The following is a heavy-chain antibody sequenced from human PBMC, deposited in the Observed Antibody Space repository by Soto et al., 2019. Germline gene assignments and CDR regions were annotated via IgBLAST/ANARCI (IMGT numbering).Heavy chain of an antibody. CDR2: ISRSSRNI. Sequence: EVQLVESGGGLVKPGGSLRLSCADSGVTFSNYTMIWFRQAPGKGLEWVSSISRSSRNIHYADSLKGRFTISRDNAKNALYLQMNSLRAADTAVYYCARDITVAGTNSFYYYGMDVWCQGTTVTVSS. CDR3: ARDITVAGTNSFYYYGMDV. CDR1: GVTFSNYT. V-gene: IGHV3-21*01. J-gene: IGHJ6*02. D-gene: IGHD6-19*01.